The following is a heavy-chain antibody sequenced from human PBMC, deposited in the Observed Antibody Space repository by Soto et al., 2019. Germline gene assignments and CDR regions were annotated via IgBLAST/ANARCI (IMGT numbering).Heavy chain of an antibody. CDR3: AKDAIGASYEPSYFDY. CDR2: ISYDGSNK. D-gene: IGHD1-26*01. Sequence: PGGSLRLSCAASGFTFSNYGMHWVRQAPGKGLEWVAFISYDGSNKYYADSVKGRFTISRDNSKNTLNLQMSSLRAEDTAVYYCAKDAIGASYEPSYFDYWGQGTLVTVSS. CDR1: GFTFSNYG. V-gene: IGHV3-30*18. J-gene: IGHJ4*02.